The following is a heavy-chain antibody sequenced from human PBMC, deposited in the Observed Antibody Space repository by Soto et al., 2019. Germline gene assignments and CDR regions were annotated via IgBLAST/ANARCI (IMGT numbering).Heavy chain of an antibody. CDR1: GDSISSYY. CDR3: ARAKGFGELPTYYYGMDV. D-gene: IGHD3-10*01. V-gene: IGHV4-59*01. J-gene: IGHJ6*02. Sequence: SETLSLTCTVSGDSISSYYWSWIRQPPGKGLEWIGYIYYSGSTNYNPSLKSRVTISVDTPKNQFSLKLTSVTAADTAVYYCARAKGFGELPTYYYGMDVWGQGTTVTVSS. CDR2: IYYSGST.